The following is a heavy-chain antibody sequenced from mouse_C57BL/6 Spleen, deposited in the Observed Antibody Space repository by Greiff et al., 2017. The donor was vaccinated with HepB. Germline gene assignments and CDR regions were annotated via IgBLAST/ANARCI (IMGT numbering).Heavy chain of an antibody. D-gene: IGHD4-1*01. CDR1: GFTFSSYA. CDR3: ARDTGDYAMDY. V-gene: IGHV5-4*01. J-gene: IGHJ4*01. CDR2: ISDGGSYT. Sequence: EVQGVESGGGLVKPGGSLKLSCAASGFTFSSYAMSWVRQTPEKRLEWVATISDGGSYTYYPDNVKGRFTISRDNAKNNLYLQMSHLKSEDTAMYDCARDTGDYAMDYLGQGTSVTVSS.